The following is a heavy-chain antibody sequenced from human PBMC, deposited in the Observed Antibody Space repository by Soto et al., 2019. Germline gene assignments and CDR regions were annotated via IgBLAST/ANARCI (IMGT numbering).Heavy chain of an antibody. CDR1: GFTFDDYA. CDR3: AKSSGIFGVVIIGYYFDY. D-gene: IGHD3-3*01. J-gene: IGHJ4*02. V-gene: IGHV3-9*01. CDR2: ISWNSGSI. Sequence: GGSLRLSCAASGFTFDDYAMHWVRQAPGKGLEWVSGISWNSGSIGYADSVKGRFTISRDNAKNSLYLQMNSLRAEDTALYYCAKSSGIFGVVIIGYYFDYWGQGTMVTVYS.